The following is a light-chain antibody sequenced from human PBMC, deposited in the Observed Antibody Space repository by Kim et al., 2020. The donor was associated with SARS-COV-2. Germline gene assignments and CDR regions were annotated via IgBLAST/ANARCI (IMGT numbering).Light chain of an antibody. Sequence: SVSPGQTASITCSGDKLGEKYACWYQQRPGQSPALVICQDNKRPSGIPERFSGSTSGNTATLTISGTRAMDEADYYCQAWDSSTAVFGGGTQLTVL. CDR1: KLGEKY. CDR3: QAWDSSTAV. J-gene: IGLJ3*02. V-gene: IGLV3-1*01. CDR2: QDN.